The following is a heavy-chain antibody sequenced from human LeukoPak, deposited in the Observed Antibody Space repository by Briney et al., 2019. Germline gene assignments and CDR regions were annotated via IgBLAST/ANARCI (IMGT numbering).Heavy chain of an antibody. J-gene: IGHJ4*02. V-gene: IGHV4-39*07. CDR3: ARAFSRASPVDY. D-gene: IGHD2/OR15-2a*01. CDR2: IYDSGTT. CDR1: GYSTSSSTYY. Sequence: PSETLSLTCTVSGYSTSSSTYYWDWIRQAPGKGLEWIGNIYDSGTTHYNPSLKSRVAISGDTSKNQFSLKLTSVTAADTAVYFCARAFSRASPVDYWGQGTLVTVSS.